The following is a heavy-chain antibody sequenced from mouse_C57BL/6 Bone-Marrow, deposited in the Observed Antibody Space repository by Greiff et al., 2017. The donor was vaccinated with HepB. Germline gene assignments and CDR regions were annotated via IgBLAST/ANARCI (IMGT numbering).Heavy chain of an antibody. Sequence: EVKLMESEGGLVQPGSSMKLSCTASGFTFSDYYMAWVRQVPEKGLEWVANINYDGSSTYYLDSLKSRFIISRDNAKNILYLQMSSLKSEDTATYYCARDLDYCDYCGQGTTLTVSS. V-gene: IGHV5-16*01. CDR3: ARDLDYCDY. CDR1: GFTFSDYY. CDR2: INYDGSST. J-gene: IGHJ2*01.